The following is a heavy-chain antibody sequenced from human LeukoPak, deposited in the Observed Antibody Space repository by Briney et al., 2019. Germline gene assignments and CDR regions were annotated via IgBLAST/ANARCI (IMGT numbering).Heavy chain of an antibody. CDR2: IGTAGDT. V-gene: IGHV3-13*01. CDR3: ASSDYGGFDS. Sequence: GGSLRLSCAASGLTFSSYDMHWVRQDTGKGLEWVSAIGTAGDTYYPGSVKGRYTISRDNAKNSLYLQMNSLRAEDTAVYHCASSDYGGFDSWGQGTPVTVSS. J-gene: IGHJ4*02. CDR1: GLTFSSYD. D-gene: IGHD4-17*01.